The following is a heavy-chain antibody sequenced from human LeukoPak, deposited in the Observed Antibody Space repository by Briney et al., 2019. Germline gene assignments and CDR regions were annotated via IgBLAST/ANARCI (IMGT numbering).Heavy chain of an antibody. CDR3: ARVTDYDFWSGRQGGAFDL. V-gene: IGHV4-59*01. CDR1: GGSITAYY. D-gene: IGHD3-3*01. J-gene: IGHJ3*01. Sequence: KPSETLSLTCTVSGGSITAYYWGWIRQPPGKGLEWIGYIYYTGATTANPSINSRLTMSLDTSKSQVSLKLNFVTAADTALYYCARVTDYDFWSGRQGGAFDLWGHGTLVTVSP. CDR2: IYYTGAT.